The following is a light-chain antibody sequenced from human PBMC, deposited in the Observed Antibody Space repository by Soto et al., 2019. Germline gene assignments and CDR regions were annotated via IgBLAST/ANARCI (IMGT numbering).Light chain of an antibody. J-gene: IGKJ2*01. CDR3: QQYNNWPQT. V-gene: IGKV3-15*01. CDR2: GAS. CDR1: QSVSSK. Sequence: EIVMTQSPVTLSVSPGERATLSCRASQSVSSKLAWYQQKPGQAPRLLPYGASTRPTGIPARFSGSGSGTEFTLSISSLQSEDFAVYYCQQYNNWPQTFGQGTKLEIK.